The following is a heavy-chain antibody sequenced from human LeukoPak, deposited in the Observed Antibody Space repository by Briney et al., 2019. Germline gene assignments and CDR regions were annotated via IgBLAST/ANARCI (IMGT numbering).Heavy chain of an antibody. Sequence: GSLRLSCAASGFTVSSNYMSWVRQAPGKGLEWVPVIYSGGSTYYADSVKGRFTISRDNSKNTLYLQMNSLRAEDTAVYYCARGWARPGFDYWGQGTLVTVSS. CDR1: GFTVSSNY. J-gene: IGHJ4*02. V-gene: IGHV3-53*01. D-gene: IGHD6-6*01. CDR3: ARGWARPGFDY. CDR2: IYSGGST.